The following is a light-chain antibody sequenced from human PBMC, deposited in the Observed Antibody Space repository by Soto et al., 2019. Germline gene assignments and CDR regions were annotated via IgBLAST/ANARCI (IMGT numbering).Light chain of an antibody. V-gene: IGKV3-15*01. CDR3: PHYNSYSEA. Sequence: DIVMTQSPATLSVSPGERATLSCSASQSVNSDLAWYQQKPGQAPRLLIYGASTRATGIPARFSGSGSGTEFTLTISSLQPDDFATYYCPHYNSYSEAFGQGTKVDIK. CDR2: GAS. CDR1: QSVNSD. J-gene: IGKJ1*01.